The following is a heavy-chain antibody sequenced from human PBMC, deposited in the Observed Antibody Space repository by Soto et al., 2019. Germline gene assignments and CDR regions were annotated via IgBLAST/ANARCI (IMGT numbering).Heavy chain of an antibody. CDR2: ISYDGSNK. J-gene: IGHJ2*01. CDR1: GFTFSSYG. CDR3: AKAYGGYAHSSWYFDL. V-gene: IGHV3-30*18. D-gene: IGHD4-17*01. Sequence: QVQLVESGGGVVQPGRSLRLSCAASGFTFSSYGMHWVRQAPGKGLEWVAVISYDGSNKYYADSVKGRFTISRDNSKNTLYLQMNSLRAEATAVYYCAKAYGGYAHSSWYFDLWGRGTLVTVSS.